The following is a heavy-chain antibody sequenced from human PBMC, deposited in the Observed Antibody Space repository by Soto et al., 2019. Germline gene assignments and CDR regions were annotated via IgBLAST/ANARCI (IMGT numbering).Heavy chain of an antibody. CDR2: IYPGESDI. V-gene: IGHV5-51*01. J-gene: IGHJ4*02. CDR3: ARGSFIRQPDR. Sequence: PGESLKISCKGAGYRFTSYCIVWVRQMPGKGLEWMGIIYPGESDIRYSPSFQGQVTISADKSISTAYLQWSSLKASDTAMYYCARGSFIRQPDRWGQGTLVTVSS. CDR1: GYRFTSYC. D-gene: IGHD3-16*01.